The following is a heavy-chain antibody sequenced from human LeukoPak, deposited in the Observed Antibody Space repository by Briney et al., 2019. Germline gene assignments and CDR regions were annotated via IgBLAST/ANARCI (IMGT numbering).Heavy chain of an antibody. CDR2: IYYSGST. CDR1: GGSISSGDYY. D-gene: IGHD3-22*01. J-gene: IGHJ4*02. V-gene: IGHV4-30-4*01. Sequence: SETLSLTCTVSGGSISSGDYYWSWIRQPPGKGLEWIGYIYYSGSTYYNPSLKSRVTISVDTSKNQFSLKLSSVTAADTAVYYCARRYYDSSGNYYFDYWGQGTLVTVSS. CDR3: ARRYYDSSGNYYFDY.